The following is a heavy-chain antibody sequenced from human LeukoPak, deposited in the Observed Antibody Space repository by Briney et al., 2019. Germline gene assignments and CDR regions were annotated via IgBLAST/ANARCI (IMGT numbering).Heavy chain of an antibody. J-gene: IGHJ3*02. CDR1: GFTFSSYE. CDR3: ARDGVGAHAYGPFDI. Sequence: GGCLRLSCAASGFTFSSYEMNWVRQAPGKGLEWVSYISSSGSTIYYADSVKGRFTISRDNAKNSLYLQMNSLRAEDTAVYYCARDGVGAHAYGPFDIWGQGTMVTVSS. CDR2: ISSSGSTI. D-gene: IGHD1-26*01. V-gene: IGHV3-48*03.